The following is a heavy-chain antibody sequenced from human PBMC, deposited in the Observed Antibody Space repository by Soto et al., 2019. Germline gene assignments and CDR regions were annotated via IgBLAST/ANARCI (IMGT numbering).Heavy chain of an antibody. CDR2: IRGVAGST. V-gene: IGHV3-23*01. CDR1: GFTFSTFD. CDR3: AKGSSGYYYPHLDN. D-gene: IGHD3-22*01. Sequence: GGSLRLSCAASGFTFSTFDMTWVRQAPGKGLEWVSLIRGVAGSTHYPDSVKGRFAVSRDNSKNTLSLQMNSLRVEDTAIYYCAKGSSGYYYPHLDNWGQGTPVTVSS. J-gene: IGHJ4*02.